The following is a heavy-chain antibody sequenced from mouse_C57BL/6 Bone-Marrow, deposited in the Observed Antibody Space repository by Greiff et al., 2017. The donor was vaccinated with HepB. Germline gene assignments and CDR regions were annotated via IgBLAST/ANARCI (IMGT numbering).Heavy chain of an antibody. CDR3: TTNYGYEGAWFAY. D-gene: IGHD2-2*01. J-gene: IGHJ3*01. V-gene: IGHV14-4*01. CDR2: IDPENGDT. CDR1: GFNIKDDY. Sequence: VQLKQSGAELVRPGASVKLSCTASGFNIKDDYMHWVKQRPEQGLEWIGWIDPENGDTEYASKFQGKATITADTSSNTAYLQLSSLTSEDTAVYYCTTNYGYEGAWFAYWGQGTLVTVSA.